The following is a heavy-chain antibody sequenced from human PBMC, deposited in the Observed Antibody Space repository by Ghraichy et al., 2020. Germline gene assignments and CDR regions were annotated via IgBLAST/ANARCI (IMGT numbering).Heavy chain of an antibody. Sequence: GESLRLSCAASGFTFSTYAMTWVRQAPGKGLDWVSFISDSGGRTNYADSVQGRFTISRDNSKNTLYLQMNALRAEDTAVYYCVKDQGDYYYDYYMDVWGKGTTVTVSS. J-gene: IGHJ6*03. V-gene: IGHV3-23*01. CDR3: VKDQGDYYYDYYMDV. CDR1: GFTFSTYA. CDR2: ISDSGGRT. D-gene: IGHD1-26*01.